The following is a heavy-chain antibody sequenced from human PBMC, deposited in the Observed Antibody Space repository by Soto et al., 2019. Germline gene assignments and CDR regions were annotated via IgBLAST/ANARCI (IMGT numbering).Heavy chain of an antibody. CDR2: INHSGST. CDR1: GGSFSGYY. D-gene: IGHD2-15*01. Sequence: SETLSLTCAVYGGSFSGYYWSWIRQPPGKGLEWIGEINHSGSTNYNPSLKSRVTISVDTSKNQFSLKLSSVTAADTAVYYCARAGEIVVVAATPGPMDYWGQGTLVTVSS. J-gene: IGHJ4*02. V-gene: IGHV4-34*01. CDR3: ARAGEIVVVAATPGPMDY.